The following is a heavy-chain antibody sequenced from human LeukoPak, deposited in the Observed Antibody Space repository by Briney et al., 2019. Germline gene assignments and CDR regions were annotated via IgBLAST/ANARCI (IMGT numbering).Heavy chain of an antibody. D-gene: IGHD2-21*02. CDR1: GFTFSTYA. Sequence: PGGSLRLSCAASGFTFSTYALHWVRQAPGKGLEWMAVITSDEGFINYAESVKGRFTISRDTSKNTLYLQLNSLRPEDTATYYCAREKSNGDCKSDYWGQGTLVTVSS. CDR3: AREKSNGDCKSDY. V-gene: IGHV3-30-3*01. J-gene: IGHJ4*02. CDR2: ITSDEGFI.